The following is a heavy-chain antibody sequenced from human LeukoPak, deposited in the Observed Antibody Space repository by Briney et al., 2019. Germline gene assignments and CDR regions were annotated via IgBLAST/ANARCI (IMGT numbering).Heavy chain of an antibody. CDR2: IYPGESDT. V-gene: IGHV5-51*01. D-gene: IGHD3-22*01. Sequence: GESLHISCQGSAYSFSSYWIGWARPVTRKGLEWMGFIYPGESDTTYSPSFQGQVTISADKSIGSAYLQWSSLKAADAVIYYCAGTIGVGGPEVGFDYWGQGTLVTVSS. J-gene: IGHJ4*02. CDR1: AYSFSSYW. CDR3: AGTIGVGGPEVGFDY.